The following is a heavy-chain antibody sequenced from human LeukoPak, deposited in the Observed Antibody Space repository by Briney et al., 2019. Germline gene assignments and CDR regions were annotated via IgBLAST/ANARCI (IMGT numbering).Heavy chain of an antibody. V-gene: IGHV4-34*01. CDR1: GGSFSGYY. CDR2: INHSGST. D-gene: IGHD3-22*01. J-gene: IGHJ4*02. Sequence: SETLSLTCAVYGGSFSGYYWSWIRQPPGKGLEWIGEINHSGSTNYNPSPKSRVTISVDTSKNQFSLKLSSVTAADTAVYYCARGRAYYYDSSGYYHWGQGTLVTVSS. CDR3: ARGRAYYYDSSGYYH.